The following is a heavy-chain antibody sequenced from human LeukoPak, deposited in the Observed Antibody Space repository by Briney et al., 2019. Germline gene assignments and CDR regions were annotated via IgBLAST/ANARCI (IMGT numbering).Heavy chain of an antibody. V-gene: IGHV4-39*07. Sequence: TSETLSLTCTVSGGSISSSSYYWGWIRQPPGKGLEWIGSIYYSGTTYYNPSLKSRVTVSVDTSKNQFSLKLTSVTAADTAVYSCARVGCSGGSCYGSRGAFDIWGQGTMVTVSS. CDR2: IYYSGTT. D-gene: IGHD2-15*01. CDR1: GGSISSSSYY. J-gene: IGHJ3*02. CDR3: ARVGCSGGSCYGSRGAFDI.